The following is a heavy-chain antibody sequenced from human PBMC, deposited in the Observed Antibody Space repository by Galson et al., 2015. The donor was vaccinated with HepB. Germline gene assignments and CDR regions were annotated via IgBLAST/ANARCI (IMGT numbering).Heavy chain of an antibody. J-gene: IGHJ4*02. V-gene: IGHV3-7*03. D-gene: IGHD3-3*02. Sequence: SLRLSCAASGFTFTDYWMSWVRQAPGKGLEWVANIKPDGSEKYYVDSVKGRFTISRDNAKNSIYLQMNSLRSDETAVYYCASAFLGGQGTLVTVSS. CDR1: GFTFTDYW. CDR2: IKPDGSEK. CDR3: ASAFL.